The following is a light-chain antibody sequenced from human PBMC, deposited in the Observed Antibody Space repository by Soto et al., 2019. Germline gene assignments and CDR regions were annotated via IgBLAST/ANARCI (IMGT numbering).Light chain of an antibody. CDR2: DAT. J-gene: IGKJ5*01. CDR1: QDISNY. V-gene: IGKV1-33*01. CDR3: QQHDNLVT. Sequence: DLQMTQSPSSLSAYVGDRVTITCQASQDISNYLNWYQKKPGKAPKLLIYDATTLESGVPSRFSGSGSGTDFTLTVTSLQPEDTATYYCQQHDNLVTFGQGTRLEI.